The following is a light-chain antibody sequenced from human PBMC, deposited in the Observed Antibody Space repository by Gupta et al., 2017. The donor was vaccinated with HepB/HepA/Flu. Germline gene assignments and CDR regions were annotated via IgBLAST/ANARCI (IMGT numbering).Light chain of an antibody. CDR2: AAS. J-gene: IGKJ2*01. Sequence: DIQLTQSPSSLSASVGDRVTITCRASQSITNYLNWYQQKPGKAPKLLIYAASSWQSGVPSRFSGSGYGTDFTLTISSRQPEDFAPYYCQQSDSYRSYTFGQGTKMEIK. CDR3: QQSDSYRSYT. CDR1: QSITNY. V-gene: IGKV1-39*01.